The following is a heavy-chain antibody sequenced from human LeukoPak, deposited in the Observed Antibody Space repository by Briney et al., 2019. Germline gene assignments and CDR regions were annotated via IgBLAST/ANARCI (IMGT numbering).Heavy chain of an antibody. J-gene: IGHJ4*02. Sequence: GASVKVSCKASGYTFTGYYIHWVRQAPGQGLEWMGWINPDSGVTNYAQKFQGRVTMTRDTSISTAYMELSRLRSDDTAVYYCAKGGLWFGELYSGDYYFDYWGQGTLVTVSS. CDR2: INPDSGVT. CDR3: AKGGLWFGELYSGDYYFDY. D-gene: IGHD3-10*01. V-gene: IGHV1-2*02. CDR1: GYTFTGYY.